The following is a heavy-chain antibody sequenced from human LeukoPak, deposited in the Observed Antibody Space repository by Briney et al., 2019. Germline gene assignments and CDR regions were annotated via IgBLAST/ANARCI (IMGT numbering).Heavy chain of an antibody. CDR1: GFTFSSYW. Sequence: GGSLRLSXAASGFTFSSYWMSWVRQAPGKGLEWVTNIKHDGSEKYYVDSAKGRFTISRDNAKNSLYLQMNSLRAEDTAVYYCAREEDGLDYFVYWGQGTLVTVSS. J-gene: IGHJ4*02. CDR2: IKHDGSEK. CDR3: AREEDGLDYFVY. D-gene: IGHD4-17*01. V-gene: IGHV3-7*01.